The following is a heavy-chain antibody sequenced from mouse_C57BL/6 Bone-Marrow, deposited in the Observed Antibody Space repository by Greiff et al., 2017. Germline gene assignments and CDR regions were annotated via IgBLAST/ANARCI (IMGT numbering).Heavy chain of an antibody. J-gene: IGHJ4*01. Sequence: QVQLKQSGAELMKPGASVKLSCKATGYTFTGYWIEWVKQRPGHGLEWIGEILPGSGSTNYNGKFKGKATFNADTSSNTAYMQLSSLTTEDSAIYYCARWGYAMDYWGQGTSVTVSS. CDR3: ARWGYAMDY. V-gene: IGHV1-9*01. CDR1: GYTFTGYW. CDR2: ILPGSGST.